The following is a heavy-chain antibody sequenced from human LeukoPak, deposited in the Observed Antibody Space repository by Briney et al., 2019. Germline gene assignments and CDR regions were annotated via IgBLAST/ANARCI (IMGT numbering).Heavy chain of an antibody. CDR1: GFTFSSYW. Sequence: GGSLRLSCAASGFTFSSYWMSWVRQAPGKGLEWVANIKQDGREKYYVDSVKGRFTISRDNAKNSLYLQMNSLRAEDTAVYYCAREGGWYVLYYYYYYMDVWGKGTTVTVSS. J-gene: IGHJ6*03. CDR3: AREGGWYVLYYYYYYMDV. D-gene: IGHD6-19*01. CDR2: IKQDGREK. V-gene: IGHV3-7*01.